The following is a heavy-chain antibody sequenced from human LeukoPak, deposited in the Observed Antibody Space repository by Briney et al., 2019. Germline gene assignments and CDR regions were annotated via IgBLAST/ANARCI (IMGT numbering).Heavy chain of an antibody. V-gene: IGHV1-24*01. D-gene: IGHD3-10*01. CDR2: FDPEDGET. Sequence: ASVKVSCKVSGYTLTELSMHWVRQAPGKGLEWMGGFDPEDGETIYAQKFQGRVTMTEDTSTDTAYMELSSLRSEDTAVYYCATVIYYGSGSPPFDYWGQGTLVTVSS. J-gene: IGHJ4*02. CDR3: ATVIYYGSGSPPFDY. CDR1: GYTLTELS.